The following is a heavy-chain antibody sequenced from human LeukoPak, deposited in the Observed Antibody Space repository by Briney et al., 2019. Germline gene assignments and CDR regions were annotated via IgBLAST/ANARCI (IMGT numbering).Heavy chain of an antibody. CDR3: ARSFSSRFSSPRRPYYFDY. CDR1: GFVFSDYY. Sequence: PGGSLRLSCAASGFVFSDYYMSWIRQAPGKGLEWVSYISSSGSPIYYAESVKGRFTISRDNSKNTLYLEMNSLKVEDTAIYYCARSFSSRFSSPRRPYYFDYWGQGTLVTVSS. D-gene: IGHD6-13*01. J-gene: IGHJ4*02. CDR2: ISSSGSPI. V-gene: IGHV3-11*01.